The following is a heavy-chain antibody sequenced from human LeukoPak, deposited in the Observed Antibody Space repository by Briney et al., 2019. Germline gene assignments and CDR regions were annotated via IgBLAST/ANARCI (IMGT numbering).Heavy chain of an antibody. CDR1: GYTFTHHG. V-gene: IGHV1-18*01. D-gene: IGHD6-19*01. J-gene: IGHJ2*01. CDR2: ISAFNGDT. CDR3: ARDPSNTSGRYQYFDL. Sequence: ASVKLSCKASGYTFTHHGITWVRQAPGQGLEWMGWISAFNGDTIYAQTVQGRVTMTTDTSTTTAYMELRSLTSDDTALYYCARDPSNTSGRYQYFDLWGRGTLVTVSS.